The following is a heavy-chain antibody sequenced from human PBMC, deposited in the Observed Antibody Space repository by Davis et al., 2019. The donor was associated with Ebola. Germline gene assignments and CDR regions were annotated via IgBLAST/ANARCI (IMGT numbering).Heavy chain of an antibody. D-gene: IGHD3-3*01. Sequence: GESLKISCKGSGYSFTSYWISWVRQMPGKGLEWMGRIDPSDSYTNYSPSFQGHVTISADKSISTAYLQWSSLKASDTAMYYCASLTGDFWSGYYPGYWGQGTLVTVSS. CDR1: GYSFTSYW. V-gene: IGHV5-10-1*01. CDR3: ASLTGDFWSGYYPGY. J-gene: IGHJ4*02. CDR2: IDPSDSYT.